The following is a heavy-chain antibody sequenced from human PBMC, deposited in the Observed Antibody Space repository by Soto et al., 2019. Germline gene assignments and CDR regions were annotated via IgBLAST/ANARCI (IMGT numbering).Heavy chain of an antibody. Sequence: PGGSLGLXCAASGVTCSSYGMHWVRQGPGKGLEWVAVIWYDGSNKYYADSVKGRFTISRDNSTNTLYLQMNSLRAEDTAVYYCARDALIVVVTPPPLFSFDYRGPGVLVTVSS. V-gene: IGHV3-33*01. D-gene: IGHD2-21*02. CDR3: ARDALIVVVTPPPLFSFDY. CDR2: IWYDGSNK. CDR1: GVTCSSYG. J-gene: IGHJ4*02.